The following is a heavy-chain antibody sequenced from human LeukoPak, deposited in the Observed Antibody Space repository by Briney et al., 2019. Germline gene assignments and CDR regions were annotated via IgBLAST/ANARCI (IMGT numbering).Heavy chain of an antibody. CDR2: IRYDGSNK. J-gene: IGHJ6*03. D-gene: IGHD1-1*01. Sequence: GGSLRLSCAASGFTFSSYGMHWVRQAPGKGLEWVAFIRYDGSNKYYADSVKGRFTISRDNSKNTLYLQMNSLRAEDTAVYYCARDNPTGVGVSMDVWGKGTTVTVSS. CDR3: ARDNPTGVGVSMDV. CDR1: GFTFSSYG. V-gene: IGHV3-30*02.